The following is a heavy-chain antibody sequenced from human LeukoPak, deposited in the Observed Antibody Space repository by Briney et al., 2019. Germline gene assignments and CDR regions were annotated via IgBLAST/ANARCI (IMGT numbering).Heavy chain of an antibody. V-gene: IGHV3-48*02. Sequence: GGSLRLSCAASGFTFTRYAMNWVRQAPGKGLEWISNIRTTAEGAKYAYYADSVKGRVTISRDDGKNTLYLHMNSLRDDDTAVYYCATDQRYAFDYWGQGILVTVSS. CDR1: GFTFTRYA. CDR3: ATDQRYAFDY. CDR2: IRTTAEGAKYA. J-gene: IGHJ4*02. D-gene: IGHD3-9*01.